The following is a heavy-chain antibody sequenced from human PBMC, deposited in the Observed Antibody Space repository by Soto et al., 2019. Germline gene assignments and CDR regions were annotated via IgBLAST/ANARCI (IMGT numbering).Heavy chain of an antibody. D-gene: IGHD3-22*01. CDR3: ARARVTHYYDSSGSGWFDP. V-gene: IGHV4-59*01. CDR2: IYYSGST. CDR1: GGSISSYY. Sequence: PSETLSLTCTVSGGSISSYYWSWIRQPPGKGLEWIGYIYYSGSTNYNPSLKSRVTISVDTSKNQFSLKLRSVTAADTTVYYCARARVTHYYDSSGSGWFDPWGQGTLVTVSS. J-gene: IGHJ5*02.